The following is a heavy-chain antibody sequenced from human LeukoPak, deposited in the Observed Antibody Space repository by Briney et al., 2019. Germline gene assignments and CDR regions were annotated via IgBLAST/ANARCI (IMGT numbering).Heavy chain of an antibody. D-gene: IGHD6-13*01. CDR2: IYSGGST. CDR3: ASDQVATAGTWWRRGMDV. V-gene: IGHV3-53*04. J-gene: IGHJ6*02. CDR1: GFTFSSNY. Sequence: GGSVRLSCAASGFTFSSNYMSWVRQASGKGLEGVSVIYSGGSTYYADSVKGRFTISRHNSKNTLYLQMNSLRAEDTAVYYCASDQVATAGTWWRRGMDVWGQGTTVTVSS.